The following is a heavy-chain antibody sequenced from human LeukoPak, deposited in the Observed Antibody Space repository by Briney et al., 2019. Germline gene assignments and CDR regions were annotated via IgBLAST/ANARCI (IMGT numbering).Heavy chain of an antibody. V-gene: IGHV1-18*01. D-gene: IGHD1-26*01. Sequence: GASVKVSCKASGYTFTSYGISGVRQAPGQGLEWMGWISTYNGNTNYAQKLHGRVTMTTDTSTSTAYMDLRSLRAEDTAVYYCARGGSYLSAFDIWGQGTMVTVSS. CDR2: ISTYNGNT. CDR1: GYTFTSYG. J-gene: IGHJ3*02. CDR3: ARGGSYLSAFDI.